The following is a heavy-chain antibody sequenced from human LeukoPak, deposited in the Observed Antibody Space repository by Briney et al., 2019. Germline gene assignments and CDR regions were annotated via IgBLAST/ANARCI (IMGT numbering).Heavy chain of an antibody. CDR1: GYSISSGYY. J-gene: IGHJ4*02. CDR3: ASAGSSWYAGAYYFDY. Sequence: SETLSLTCTVSGYSISSGYYWGWIRQPPGKGLEWIGSIYHSGSTYYNPSLKSRVTISVDTSKNQFSLKLSSVTAADTAVYYCASAGSSWYAGAYYFDYWGQGTLVTVSS. D-gene: IGHD6-13*01. V-gene: IGHV4-38-2*02. CDR2: IYHSGST.